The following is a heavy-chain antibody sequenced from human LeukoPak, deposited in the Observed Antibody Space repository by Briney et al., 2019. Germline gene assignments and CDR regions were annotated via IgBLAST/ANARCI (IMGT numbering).Heavy chain of an antibody. CDR3: ARDQSTNYGDVVGFDY. V-gene: IGHV3-21*01. J-gene: IGHJ4*02. CDR1: GFTFSSYS. Sequence: GGSLRLSCAASGFTFSSYSMNWVRQAPGKGLEWVSSISSSSSYIYYADSVKGRFTISRDNAKSSLYLQMNSLRAEDTAVYYCARDQSTNYGDVVGFDYWGQGTLVTVSS. D-gene: IGHD4-17*01. CDR2: ISSSSSYI.